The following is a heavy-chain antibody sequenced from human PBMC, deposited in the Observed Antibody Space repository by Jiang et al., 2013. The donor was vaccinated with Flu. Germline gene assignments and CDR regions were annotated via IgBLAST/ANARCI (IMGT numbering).Heavy chain of an antibody. V-gene: IGHV1-58*01. CDR2: IVVGSGNT. J-gene: IGHJ6*02. CDR3: AAGGDSGWYGMDV. D-gene: IGHD6-19*01. CDR1: GFTFTSSA. Sequence: QLVESGPEVKKPGTSVKVSCKASGFTFTSSAAQWVRQARGQRLEWIGWIVVGSGNTNYAQKFQERVTITRDMSTSTAYMELSSLRSEDTAVYYCAAGGDSGWYGMDVWGQGTTVTVSS.